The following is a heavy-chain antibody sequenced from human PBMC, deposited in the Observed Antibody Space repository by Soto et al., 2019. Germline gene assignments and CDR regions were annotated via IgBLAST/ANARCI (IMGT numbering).Heavy chain of an antibody. J-gene: IGHJ6*03. D-gene: IGHD1-1*01. CDR2: ITNSGNTV. Sequence: PGGSRRLSCVASGSTFSDYYMSWVRQAPGKGLEWLAYITNSGNTVYYADSVKGRFTISRDNAESSLYLQMNSLRAEDTAGYYCAGKTGKVYYYYYYYMDVWGPGTTVTVSS. CDR1: GSTFSDYY. CDR3: AGKTGKVYYYYYYYMDV. V-gene: IGHV3-11*01.